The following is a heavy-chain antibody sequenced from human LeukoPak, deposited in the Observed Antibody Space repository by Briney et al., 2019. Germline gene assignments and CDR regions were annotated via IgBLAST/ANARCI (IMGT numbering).Heavy chain of an antibody. J-gene: IGHJ4*02. CDR3: ARGGIVVVPAASEELYYFDY. V-gene: IGHV3-30*02. CDR2: IRYDGSNK. D-gene: IGHD2-2*01. CDR1: GFTFSSYG. Sequence: GGSLRLSCAASGFTFSSYGMHWVRQAPGKGLEWVAFIRYDGSNKYYADSVKGQFTISRDNSKNTLYLQMNSLRAEDTAVYYCARGGIVVVPAASEELYYFDYWGQGTLVTVSS.